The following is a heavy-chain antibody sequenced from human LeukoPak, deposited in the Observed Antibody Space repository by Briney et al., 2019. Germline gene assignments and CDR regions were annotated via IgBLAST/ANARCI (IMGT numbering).Heavy chain of an antibody. CDR1: GFTFNNYA. V-gene: IGHV3-30-3*02. J-gene: IGHJ4*02. Sequence: GGSLRLSCAASGFTFNNYAMHWVRQAPGKGLEWVAVKSYDGSNKYYADSVKGRFTISRDNSKNTLYLQMNSLRAEDTAVYYCAKTYYDSSGYDAVGDYWGQGTLVTVSS. CDR3: AKTYYDSSGYDAVGDY. D-gene: IGHD3-22*01. CDR2: KSYDGSNK.